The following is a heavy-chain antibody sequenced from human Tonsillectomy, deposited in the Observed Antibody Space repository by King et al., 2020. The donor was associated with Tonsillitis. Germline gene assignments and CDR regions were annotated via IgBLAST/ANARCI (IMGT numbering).Heavy chain of an antibody. CDR1: GGSISSSSYF. Sequence: QLQESGPGLVKPSETLSLTCTVSGGSISSSSYFWGWIRQPPGKGLEWIGSIYYSGSTSYNPSLKSRVTISVDTSKNQFSLKLSSVTAADTAVYYCARQGPGYDILTASNVGLDYWGQGTLVTVSS. V-gene: IGHV4-39*01. CDR3: ARQGPGYDILTASNVGLDY. D-gene: IGHD3-9*01. CDR2: IYYSGST. J-gene: IGHJ4*02.